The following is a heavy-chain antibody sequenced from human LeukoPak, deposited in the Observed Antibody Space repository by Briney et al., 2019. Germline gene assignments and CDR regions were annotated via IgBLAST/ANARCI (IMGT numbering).Heavy chain of an antibody. D-gene: IGHD4-23*01. V-gene: IGHV3-49*03. Sequence: GRSPRLSCTASGYTFGDYALSWFRQAPGKGLEWVSFIRSKTYGGTTQYAASVKGRFNISRDDSRAIAYLQMNSLKIEDTAIYYCTRVDYGGAPRRNYWGQGTLVTVSS. J-gene: IGHJ4*02. CDR1: GYTFGDYA. CDR3: TRVDYGGAPRRNY. CDR2: IRSKTYGGTT.